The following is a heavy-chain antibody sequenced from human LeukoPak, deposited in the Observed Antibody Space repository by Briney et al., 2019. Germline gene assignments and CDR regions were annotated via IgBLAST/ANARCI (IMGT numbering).Heavy chain of an antibody. Sequence: ASVKVSCKASGYTFTRYYMHWVRQAPGQGLEWMGIINPSGGSARYAQKFQGRVTMTRDTSTSTVYMEVSSLRSEDTAVYYCARDYSTTWSYGMDVWGHGTTVTVSS. CDR3: ARDYSTTWSYGMDV. CDR1: GYTFTRYY. D-gene: IGHD2-2*01. CDR2: INPSGGSA. J-gene: IGHJ6*02. V-gene: IGHV1-46*01.